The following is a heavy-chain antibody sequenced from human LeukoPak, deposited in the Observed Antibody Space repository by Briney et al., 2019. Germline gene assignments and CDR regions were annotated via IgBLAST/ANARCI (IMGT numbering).Heavy chain of an antibody. CDR2: VNTGNGDT. J-gene: IGHJ3*01. CDR1: GYTLSTYA. CDR3: ARSMSGDVFDV. Sequence: ASVKVSCKASGYTLSTYAIHWVRQAPGQRLEWMGWVNTGNGDTKYSQKFQGRVTITRDTSASTAYMELTSLRSEDTAVYYCARSMSGDVFDVWGQGTMVTVSS. D-gene: IGHD5/OR15-5a*01. V-gene: IGHV1-3*04.